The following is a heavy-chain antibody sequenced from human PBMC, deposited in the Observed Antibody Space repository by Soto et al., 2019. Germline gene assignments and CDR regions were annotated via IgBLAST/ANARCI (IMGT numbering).Heavy chain of an antibody. CDR1: GGSISSNSYY. CDR3: ARWLRAYPHFDY. V-gene: IGHV4-39*01. D-gene: IGHD6-19*01. CDR2: IYYSGST. J-gene: IGHJ4*02. Sequence: QLQLQESGPGLVKPSETLSLTCNVSGGSISSNSYYWGWIRQPPGKGLEWIGSIYYSGSTYYNPSLKSRVTISVDTSKNQFSLKLSSVTAADTTVYYCARWLRAYPHFDYWGQGTLVTVSS.